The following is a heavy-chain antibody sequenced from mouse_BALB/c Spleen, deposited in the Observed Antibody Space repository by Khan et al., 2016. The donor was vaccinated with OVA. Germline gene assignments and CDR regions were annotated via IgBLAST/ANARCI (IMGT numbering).Heavy chain of an antibody. Sequence: QVQLQQSGAELAKPGASVKMSCKASGYTFTSYWMHWVKQRPGQGLEWIGYINPSTGYTEYNQRFKDKATLTADKSSSTAYMQPSSLTSEESAVYYCANHGSSSAWLTYWGQGTLVTVSA. CDR3: ANHGSSSAWLTY. J-gene: IGHJ3*01. V-gene: IGHV1-7*01. D-gene: IGHD1-1*01. CDR2: INPSTGYT. CDR1: GYTFTSYW.